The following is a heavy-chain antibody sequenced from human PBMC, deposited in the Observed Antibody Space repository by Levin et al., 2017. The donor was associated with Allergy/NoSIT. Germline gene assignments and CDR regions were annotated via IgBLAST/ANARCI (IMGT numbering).Heavy chain of an antibody. J-gene: IGHJ4*02. Sequence: GGSLRLSCAASGFTFSSYAMHWVRQAPGKGLEWVAVISYDGSNKYYADSVKGRFTISRDNSKNTLYLQMNSLRAEDTAVYYCARDLSLYYYDSSGSLGYWGQGTLVTVSS. CDR3: ARDLSLYYYDSSGSLGY. D-gene: IGHD3-22*01. V-gene: IGHV3-30*04. CDR1: GFTFSSYA. CDR2: ISYDGSNK.